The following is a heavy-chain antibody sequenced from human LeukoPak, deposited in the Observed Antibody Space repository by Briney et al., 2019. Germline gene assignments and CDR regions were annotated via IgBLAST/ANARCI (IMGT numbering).Heavy chain of an antibody. D-gene: IGHD3-3*01. J-gene: IGHJ2*01. Sequence: PSETLSLTCTVSGGSLSSGGYYWGWVRQHPGKGLEWVGYIYYSGSTYYNPSLKSRVTISVDTSKNQFSLKLSSVTAADTAVYYCARDPGYYDFWSGYSPYWYFDLWGRGTLVTVSS. CDR2: IYYSGST. CDR1: GGSLSSGGYY. V-gene: IGHV4-31*03. CDR3: ARDPGYYDFWSGYSPYWYFDL.